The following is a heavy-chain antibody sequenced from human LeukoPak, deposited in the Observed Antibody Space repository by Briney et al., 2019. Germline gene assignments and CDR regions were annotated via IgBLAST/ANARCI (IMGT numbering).Heavy chain of an antibody. V-gene: IGHV1-18*01. D-gene: IGHD3-10*01. CDR2: ISAYNGNT. CDR3: ARDLLDGITMVQGVIMRLPSLDY. CDR1: GGTFSSYA. Sequence: ASVKVSCKASGGTFSSYAISWVRQAPGQGLEWMGWISAYNGNTNYAQKLQGRVTMTTGTSTSTAYMELRSLRSDDTAVYYCARDLLDGITMVQGVIMRLPSLDYWGQGTLVTVSS. J-gene: IGHJ4*02.